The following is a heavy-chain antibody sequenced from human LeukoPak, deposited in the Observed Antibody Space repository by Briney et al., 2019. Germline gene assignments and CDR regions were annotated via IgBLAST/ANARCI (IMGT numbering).Heavy chain of an antibody. Sequence: SGGSLILSCAASGFILSNYAMSWVRQVPGRGLEWVSTISSRGDSTYVADSVKGRFTISRDNSKNSLYLQMNTVRAEDTAVYYCVKGPRPDITVAHTVENWGQGTLVTVSS. V-gene: IGHV3-23*01. CDR3: VKGPRPDITVAHTVEN. CDR1: GFILSNYA. CDR2: ISSRGDST. J-gene: IGHJ4*02. D-gene: IGHD6-19*01.